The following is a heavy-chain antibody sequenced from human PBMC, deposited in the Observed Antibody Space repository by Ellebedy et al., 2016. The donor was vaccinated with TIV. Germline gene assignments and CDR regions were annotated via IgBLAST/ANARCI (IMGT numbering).Heavy chain of an antibody. CDR1: GFTVSSYY. V-gene: IGHV3-53*01. D-gene: IGHD5-18*01. CDR3: ARGYGTKHQWDGMDV. J-gene: IGHJ6*02. Sequence: PGGSLRLSCAASGFTVSSYYMTWVRQAPGKGLEWVSVIYSGGATYYGDSFKGRFTISRDNSKNTLYLQMNRLRAEDTAVYYCARGYGTKHQWDGMDVWGQGTTVTVSS. CDR2: IYSGGAT.